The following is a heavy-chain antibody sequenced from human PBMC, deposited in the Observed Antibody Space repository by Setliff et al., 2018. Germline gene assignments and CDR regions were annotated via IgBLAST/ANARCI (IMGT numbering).Heavy chain of an antibody. V-gene: IGHV4-4*08. Sequence: SETLSLTCTVSDGSISTYYWSWIRQPPGRGLEYIGYIYTSGSTYYNPSLKSRVTISVDTSKNQFSLKLDSVIVADTAVYYCASNPFNSGPPYYFDYWGQGTLVTVSS. CDR1: DGSISTYY. CDR2: IYTSGST. J-gene: IGHJ4*02. CDR3: ASNPFNSGPPYYFDY. D-gene: IGHD6-19*01.